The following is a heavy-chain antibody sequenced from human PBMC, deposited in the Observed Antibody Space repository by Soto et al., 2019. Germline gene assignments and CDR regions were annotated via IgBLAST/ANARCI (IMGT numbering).Heavy chain of an antibody. D-gene: IGHD2-8*01. CDR1: GGSISSGDYY. CDR3: ARGKWARGFDP. V-gene: IGHV4-30-4*01. J-gene: IGHJ5*02. CDR2: IYYSGST. Sequence: SETLSLTCTVSGGSISSGDYYWSWIRQPPGKGLEWIGYIYYSGSTYYNPSLKGRVTISVDTSKNQFSLKLSSVTAADTAVYYCARGKWARGFDPWGQGTLVTVSS.